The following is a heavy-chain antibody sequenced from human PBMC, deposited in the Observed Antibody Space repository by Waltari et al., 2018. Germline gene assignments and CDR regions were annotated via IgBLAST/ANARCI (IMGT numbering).Heavy chain of an antibody. CDR2: IYYSGST. J-gene: IGHJ4*02. CDR3: ARGGYDFWSSFDY. Sequence: QVQLQESGPGLVKPSETLSLTCTVSGGSISSYYWSWIRQPPGKGLEWIGYIYYSGSTNYNPSLKSRVTISVDTSKNQFSLKLSSVTAADTAVYYCARGGYDFWSSFDYWGQGTLVTVSS. D-gene: IGHD3-3*01. V-gene: IGHV4-59*01. CDR1: GGSISSYY.